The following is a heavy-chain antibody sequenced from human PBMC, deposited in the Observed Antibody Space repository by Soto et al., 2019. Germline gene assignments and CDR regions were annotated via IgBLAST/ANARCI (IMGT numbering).Heavy chain of an antibody. CDR2: INVGNGNT. CDR3: ARVRYSGSYFAFDI. CDR1: GYTFTSYA. J-gene: IGHJ3*02. Sequence: ASVKVSCKASGYTFTSYAMHWVRQAPGQRLERMGWINVGNGNTKYSQKFQGRVTITRDTSASTAYMELSSLRSEDTAVYYCARVRYSGSYFAFDIWGQGTMVTVSS. D-gene: IGHD1-26*01. V-gene: IGHV1-3*01.